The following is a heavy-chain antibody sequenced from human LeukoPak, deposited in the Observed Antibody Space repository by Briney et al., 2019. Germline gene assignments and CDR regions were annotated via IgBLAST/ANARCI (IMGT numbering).Heavy chain of an antibody. Sequence: GASVKVSCKASGYTFTSYDIKWVRQATGQGLEWMGWMNPNSGNTGYAQKFQGRVTITRNTSISTAYMELSSLRSEDTAVYYCARGRSQNWFDPWGQGTLVTVSS. V-gene: IGHV1-8*03. CDR2: MNPNSGNT. J-gene: IGHJ5*02. CDR3: ARGRSQNWFDP. CDR1: GYTFTSYD.